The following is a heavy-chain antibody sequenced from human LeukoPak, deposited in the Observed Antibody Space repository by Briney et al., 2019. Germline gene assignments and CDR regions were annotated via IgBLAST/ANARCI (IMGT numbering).Heavy chain of an antibody. CDR3: ARAENCSGGSCYSALFDY. D-gene: IGHD2-15*01. V-gene: IGHV4-59*01. CDR2: IYYSGST. J-gene: IGHJ4*02. Sequence: GSLRLSCAASEFTFSSYSMNWVRQAPGKGLEWIGYIYYSGSTNYNPSLKSRVTISVDTSKNQFSLKLSSVTAADTAVYYCARAENCSGGSCYSALFDYWGQGTLVTVSS. CDR1: EFTFSSYS.